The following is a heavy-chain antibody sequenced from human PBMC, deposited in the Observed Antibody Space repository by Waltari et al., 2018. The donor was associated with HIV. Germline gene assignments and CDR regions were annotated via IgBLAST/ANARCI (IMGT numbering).Heavy chain of an antibody. CDR1: GFRFHAIT. CDR3: ARDIPDYDWSPTYV. Sequence: VQLLESGGGLVKPGGSLRLACAASGFRFHAITLNWIRQPPGRWLEWVSSISDSGTLKFYADSVKGRFTVSRDNAKNQLFLQITRLRVEDSGVYYCARDIPDYDWSPTYVWGQGTTVTVS. CDR2: ISDSGTLK. J-gene: IGHJ6*02. V-gene: IGHV3-21*02. D-gene: IGHD3-9*01.